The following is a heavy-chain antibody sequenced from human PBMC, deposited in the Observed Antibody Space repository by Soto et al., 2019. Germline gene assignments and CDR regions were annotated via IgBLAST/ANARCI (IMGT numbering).Heavy chain of an antibody. CDR1: GYTFTSYG. D-gene: IGHD2-15*01. CDR3: ARDGYCSGGSCYPYYYYGMDV. CDR2: ISAYNGNT. V-gene: IGHV1-18*01. Sequence: QVQLVQSGAEVKKPGASVKVSCKASGYTFTSYGISWVRQAPGQGLEWMGWISAYNGNTNYAQKLQGRVTMTTHTSTSTAYMELSSLRSDDTAVYYCARDGYCSGGSCYPYYYYGMDVWGQGTTVTVSS. J-gene: IGHJ6*02.